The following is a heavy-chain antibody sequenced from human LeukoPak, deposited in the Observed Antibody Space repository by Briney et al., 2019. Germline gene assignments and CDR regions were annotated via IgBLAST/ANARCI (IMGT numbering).Heavy chain of an antibody. CDR3: AREPRVVVPAAMNHFDY. D-gene: IGHD2-2*01. CDR2: ISAYNGNT. V-gene: IGHV1-18*04. J-gene: IGHJ4*02. CDR1: GYTFTSYG. Sequence: ASVKVSCKASGYTFTSYGISWVRQAPGQGLEWMGWISAYNGNTNYAQKLQGRVTMTTDTSTSTAYMELRSLRSDVTAVYYCAREPRVVVPAAMNHFDYWGQGTLVTVSS.